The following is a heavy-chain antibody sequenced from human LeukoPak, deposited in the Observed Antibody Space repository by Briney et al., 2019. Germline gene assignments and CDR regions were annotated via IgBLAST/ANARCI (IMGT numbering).Heavy chain of an antibody. Sequence: GGSLRLSCAASGFTFSSHAMNWVRQAPGKGLEWVSATDDSGDSTIYADSVKGRFTISRDNSKNTLYLQMNSLRAEDTAVYYCAKEDGWELLSQRDFDYWGQGTLVTVSS. D-gene: IGHD1-26*01. J-gene: IGHJ4*02. CDR3: AKEDGWELLSQRDFDY. V-gene: IGHV3-23*01. CDR1: GFTFSSHA. CDR2: TDDSGDST.